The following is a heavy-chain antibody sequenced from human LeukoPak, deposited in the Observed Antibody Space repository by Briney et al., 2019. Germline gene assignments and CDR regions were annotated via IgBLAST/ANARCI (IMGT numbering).Heavy chain of an antibody. Sequence: GGSLRLSCAASGFTFSGYSMNWVRQAPGKGLEWVSSISSRSSYIYYADSVKGRFTISRDNPQNSLYLQMHSLRAEDAAVYFCARVIAGAIDYWGQGILVTVSS. CDR1: GFTFSGYS. V-gene: IGHV3-21*06. J-gene: IGHJ4*02. D-gene: IGHD6-13*01. CDR2: ISSRSSYI. CDR3: ARVIAGAIDY.